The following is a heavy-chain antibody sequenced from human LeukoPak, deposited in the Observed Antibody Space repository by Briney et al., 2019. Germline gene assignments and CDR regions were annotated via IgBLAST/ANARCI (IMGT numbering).Heavy chain of an antibody. CDR2: ISSSSSTI. V-gene: IGHV3-48*04. CDR1: GFTFSSNS. CDR3: ARKEGYCSSTSCFLFDY. D-gene: IGHD2-2*01. Sequence: GGSLRLSCAASGFTFSSNSMNWVRQAPGKGLEWVSYISSSSSTIYYADSVKGRFTISRDNAKNSLYLQMNSLRAEDTAVYYCARKEGYCSSTSCFLFDYWGQGTLVTVSS. J-gene: IGHJ4*02.